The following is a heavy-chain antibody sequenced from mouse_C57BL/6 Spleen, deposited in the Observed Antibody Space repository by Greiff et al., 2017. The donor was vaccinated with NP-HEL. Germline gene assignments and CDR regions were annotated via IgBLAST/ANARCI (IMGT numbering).Heavy chain of an antibody. J-gene: IGHJ4*01. V-gene: IGHV2-6*01. CDR2: IWGVGST. Sequence: VKVVESGPGLVAPSQSLSITCTVSGFSLTSYGVDWVRQSPGKGLEWLGVIWGVGSTNYNSALKSRLSISKDNSKSQVFLKMNSLQTDDTAMYYCARANWDPYYAMDYWGQGTSVTVSS. CDR3: ARANWDPYYAMDY. CDR1: GFSLTSYG. D-gene: IGHD4-1*01.